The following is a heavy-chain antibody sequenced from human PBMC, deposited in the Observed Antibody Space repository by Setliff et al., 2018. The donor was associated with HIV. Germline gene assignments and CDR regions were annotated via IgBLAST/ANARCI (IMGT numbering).Heavy chain of an antibody. CDR3: AKGTSSSFLGWFDL. J-gene: IGHJ5*02. CDR1: GGSFSSYV. V-gene: IGHV1-69*01. D-gene: IGHD6-6*01. CDR2: IIPVFATT. Sequence: SCKASGGSFSSYVISWVRQAPGQGLEWMGGIIPVFATTNYAQRFQGRVTITADENTNTAYMELSSLTSEDTALYFCAKGTSSSFLGWFDLWGQGTLVTVSS.